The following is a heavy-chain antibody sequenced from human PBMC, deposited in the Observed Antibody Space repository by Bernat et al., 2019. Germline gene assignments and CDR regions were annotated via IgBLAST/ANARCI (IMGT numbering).Heavy chain of an antibody. J-gene: IGHJ4*02. V-gene: IGHV1-18*01. Sequence: QVQLVQSGAEVKKPGASVKVSCKATGYTFTSYGISWVRQAPGQGLEWMGWISAYNGNTNYAQKLQGRVTMTTDTSTSTAYMELRSLRSDDTAVYYCARGDYYDSSGYYDHTWESLVFDYWGQGTLVTVSS. D-gene: IGHD3-22*01. CDR1: GYTFTSYG. CDR2: ISAYNGNT. CDR3: ARGDYYDSSGYYDHTWESLVFDY.